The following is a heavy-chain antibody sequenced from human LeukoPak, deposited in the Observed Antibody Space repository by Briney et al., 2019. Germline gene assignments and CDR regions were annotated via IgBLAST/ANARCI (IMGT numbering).Heavy chain of an antibody. CDR3: ARVGSGTADEFDP. V-gene: IGHV4-38-2*02. CDR1: GYSISSGYY. J-gene: IGHJ5*02. Sequence: SEALSLTCTVSGYSISSGYYWGWIRQPPGKGLEWIGSIYHSGSTYYNPSLKSRVTISVDTSKNQFSLKLSSVTAADTAVYYCARVGSGTADEFDPWGQGTLVTVSS. D-gene: IGHD6-13*01. CDR2: IYHSGST.